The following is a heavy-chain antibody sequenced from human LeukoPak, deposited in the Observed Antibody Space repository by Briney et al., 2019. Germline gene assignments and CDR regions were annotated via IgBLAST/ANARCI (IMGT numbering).Heavy chain of an antibody. V-gene: IGHV1-18*01. J-gene: IGHJ4*02. CDR3: ARGPHDILTGYYTSTY. Sequence: GASVKVSCKASGYTFTSYGISWVRQAPGQGLEWMGWISAYNGNTNYAQKLQGRVTMTTDTSTSTAYMELRSLRSDDTAVYYCARGPHDILTGYYTSTYWGQGTLVTVSS. D-gene: IGHD3-9*01. CDR1: GYTFTSYG. CDR2: ISAYNGNT.